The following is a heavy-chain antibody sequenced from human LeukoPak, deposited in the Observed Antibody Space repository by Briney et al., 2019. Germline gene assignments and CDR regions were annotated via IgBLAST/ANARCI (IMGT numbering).Heavy chain of an antibody. CDR2: IYYTGST. V-gene: IGHV4-59*08. Sequence: SETLSLTCSVSGGSINSLYWSWIRQPPGKGLEWIGYIYYTGSTNYNPSLKSRVTMFVDMSKNQFSLRLSSVTAADTAVYYCARHRAYSSSSPFDHWGQGTLVNLSS. J-gene: IGHJ4*02. CDR1: GGSINSLY. D-gene: IGHD6-6*01. CDR3: ARHRAYSSSSPFDH.